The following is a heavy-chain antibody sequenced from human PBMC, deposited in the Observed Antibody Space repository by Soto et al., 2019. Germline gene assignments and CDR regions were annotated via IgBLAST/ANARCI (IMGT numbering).Heavy chain of an antibody. CDR3: ARSMVRGAPGQSRYYYYGLDV. CDR2: IYPGDSDT. V-gene: IGHV5-51*01. D-gene: IGHD3-10*01. Sequence: PGESLKISCKGSGFGFSTSWIGWVRQMPGKGLEWMGIIYPGDSDTRYSPSFQGQVTISADKSNSTAYMQWRSLKASDTAVYYCARSMVRGAPGQSRYYYYGLDVWGHGTTVTVSS. J-gene: IGHJ6*02. CDR1: GFGFSTSW.